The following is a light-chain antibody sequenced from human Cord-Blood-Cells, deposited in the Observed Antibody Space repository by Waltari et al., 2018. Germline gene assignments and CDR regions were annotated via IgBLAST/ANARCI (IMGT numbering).Light chain of an antibody. J-gene: IGLJ1*01. CDR2: DVS. V-gene: IGLV2-11*01. Sequence: QSALTPPRSVSGSPGQSVPISCTGTSSDVGGHNYVSWYQQHPGKAPKLMIYDVSKRPSGVPDRFSGSKSGNTASLTISGLQAEDEADYYCCSYAGSYTFYVFGTGTKVTVL. CDR1: SSDVGGHNY. CDR3: CSYAGSYTFYV.